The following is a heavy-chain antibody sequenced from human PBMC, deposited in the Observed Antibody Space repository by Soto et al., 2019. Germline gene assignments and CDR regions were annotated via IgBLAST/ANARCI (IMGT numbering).Heavy chain of an antibody. CDR3: ARDLWARTDAFDI. CDR2: IYYSGRT. CDR1: GGSISSGDYY. V-gene: IGHV4-30-4*01. J-gene: IGHJ3*02. D-gene: IGHD7-27*01. Sequence: QVQLQESGPGLVKPSQTLSLTCTVSGGSISSGDYYWSWIRQPPGKGLEWIGYIYYSGRTYYNPSLKGRVTISLDTSKNQVSLKLSSVTAADTALYYCARDLWARTDAFDIWGQGTMVTVSS.